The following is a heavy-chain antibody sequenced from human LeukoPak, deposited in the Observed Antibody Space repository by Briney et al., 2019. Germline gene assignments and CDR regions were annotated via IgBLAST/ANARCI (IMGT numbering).Heavy chain of an antibody. CDR3: ARCGYSGYELIFDY. J-gene: IGHJ4*02. CDR2: IKQDGSEK. Sequence: GASLRLSCAASGFTFSSYWMSWVRQAPGKGLEWVANIKQDGSEKYYVDSVKGRFTISRDNAKNSLYLQMNSLRAEDTAVYYCARCGYSGYELIFDYWGQGTLVTVSS. V-gene: IGHV3-7*01. CDR1: GFTFSSYW. D-gene: IGHD5-12*01.